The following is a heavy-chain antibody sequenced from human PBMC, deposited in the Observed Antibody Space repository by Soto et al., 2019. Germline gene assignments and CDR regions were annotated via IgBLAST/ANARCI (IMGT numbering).Heavy chain of an antibody. CDR3: TTGPPGVEMTTYYFDY. J-gene: IGHJ4*02. D-gene: IGHD2-15*01. V-gene: IGHV3-49*04. CDR2: TRSKAYSGTT. CDR1: GFNFGSFA. Sequence: GGSLRLSCTTSGFNFGSFAMTWVRQAPGKGLEWVGFTRSKAYSGTTEYAASVKGRFTISRDDSKSIAYLQMNSLKTEDTAVYYCTTGPPGVEMTTYYFDYWGQGSLVTVSS.